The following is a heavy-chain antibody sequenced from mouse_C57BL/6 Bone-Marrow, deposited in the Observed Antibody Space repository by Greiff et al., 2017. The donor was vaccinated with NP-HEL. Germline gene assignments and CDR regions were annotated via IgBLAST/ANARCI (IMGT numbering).Heavy chain of an antibody. V-gene: IGHV5-4*03. CDR3: ARAFWTWFAY. J-gene: IGHJ3*01. CDR2: ISDGGSYT. CDR1: GFTFSSYA. Sequence: EVKLQESGGGLVKPGGSLKLSCAASGFTFSSYAMSWVRQTPEKRLEWVATISDGGSYTYYPDNVKGRFTISRDNAKNNLYLQMSHLKSEDTAMYYCARAFWTWFAYWGQGTLVTVSA.